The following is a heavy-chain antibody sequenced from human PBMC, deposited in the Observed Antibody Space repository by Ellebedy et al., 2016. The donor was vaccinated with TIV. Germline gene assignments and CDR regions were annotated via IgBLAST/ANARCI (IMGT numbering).Heavy chain of an antibody. CDR1: GGSFSGYY. Sequence: MPSETLSLTCAVYGGSFSGYYWSWIRQPPGKGLEWIGEINHSGSTNYNPSLKSRVTVSVDTSKNQFSLKLSSVTAADTAVYYCARGTVVVTALDYWGQGTLVTVSS. D-gene: IGHD2-21*02. CDR3: ARGTVVVTALDY. CDR2: INHSGST. V-gene: IGHV4-34*01. J-gene: IGHJ4*02.